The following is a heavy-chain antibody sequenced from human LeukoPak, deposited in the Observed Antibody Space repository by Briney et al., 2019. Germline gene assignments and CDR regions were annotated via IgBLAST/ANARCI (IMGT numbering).Heavy chain of an antibody. D-gene: IGHD3-22*01. CDR1: GFTFRNYG. CDR2: IYYDGCKK. Sequence: GGAVRLSCAASGFTFRNYGMHWVRQAPGKGLEWVAIIYYDGCKKYYTDSVKGRFTISRHDSKNTLYLQMNSLRAEDTAVYYCAKVPFSVYYDSTGYYYYFDYWGQGTLVTVSS. J-gene: IGHJ4*02. CDR3: AKVPFSVYYDSTGYYYYFDY. V-gene: IGHV3-33*06.